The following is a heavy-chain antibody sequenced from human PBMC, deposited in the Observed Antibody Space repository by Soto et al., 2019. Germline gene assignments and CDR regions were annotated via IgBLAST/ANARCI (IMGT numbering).Heavy chain of an antibody. CDR3: AKDSSRPPPYSGSYGVDY. Sequence: GGSLRLSCAASGFTFSSYGMHWVRQAPGKGLEWVAVISYDGSNKYYADSVKGRFTISRDNSKNTLYLQMNSLRAGDTAVYYCAKDSSRPPPYSGSYGVDYWGQGTLVTVSS. V-gene: IGHV3-30*18. CDR1: GFTFSSYG. D-gene: IGHD1-26*01. CDR2: ISYDGSNK. J-gene: IGHJ4*02.